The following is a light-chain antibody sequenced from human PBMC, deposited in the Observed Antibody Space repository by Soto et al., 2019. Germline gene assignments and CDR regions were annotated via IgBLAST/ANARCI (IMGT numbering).Light chain of an antibody. J-gene: IGKJ4*01. CDR2: AAS. CDR1: QGMSSS. Sequence: DIQLTQSPSFLSASVGDRVTITCRASQGMSSSLAWYQQKPGKAPNLLIYAASTLQTGVPTRFSGSGSGTDFTLTISSLQPEDFASYYCEQVNSYPLTSGGGTKVEIK. CDR3: EQVNSYPLT. V-gene: IGKV1-9*01.